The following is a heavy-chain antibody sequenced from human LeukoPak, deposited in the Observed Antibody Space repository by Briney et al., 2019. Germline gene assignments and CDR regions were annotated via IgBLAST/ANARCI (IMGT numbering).Heavy chain of an antibody. CDR2: IKEDGREK. CDR1: GFVYTSFW. V-gene: IGHV3-7*01. CDR3: ATSQTTSGRYGNAFDI. Sequence: GRSLRLSCVGSGFVYTSFWMSWVRQAPGKGPEWVANIKEDGREKYYVDSVKGRFTISRDNDKNSPDLQMNNLRVEDTAVYYCATSQTTSGRYGNAFDIWGQGTTVTVSS. D-gene: IGHD6-19*01. J-gene: IGHJ3*02.